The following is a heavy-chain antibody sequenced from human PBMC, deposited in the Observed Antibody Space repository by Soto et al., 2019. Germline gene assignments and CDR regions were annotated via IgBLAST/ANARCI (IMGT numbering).Heavy chain of an antibody. CDR2: IIPIFGTA. CDR1: GGTFSSYA. Sequence: SVKVSCKASGGTFSSYAISWVRQAPGQGLEWMGGIIPIFGTANYAQKFQGRVTITADKSTSTAYMELSSLRSEDTAVYHCAVGIQIFGSGSIPKTNWLDPWGQGTLVTVSS. CDR3: AVGIQIFGSGSIPKTNWLDP. D-gene: IGHD3-10*01. V-gene: IGHV1-69*06. J-gene: IGHJ5*02.